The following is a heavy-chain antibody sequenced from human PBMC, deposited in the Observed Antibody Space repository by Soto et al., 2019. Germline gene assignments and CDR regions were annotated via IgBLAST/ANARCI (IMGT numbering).Heavy chain of an antibody. CDR2: IYYSGST. D-gene: IGHD4-17*01. CDR3: ARRYGDQFDY. CDR1: GGSISSYY. J-gene: IGHJ4*02. V-gene: IGHV4-59*01. Sequence: SETLSLTCSVSGGSISSYYWSWIRQPQGKGLEWIGYIYYSGSTDYNPSLKSRVTISVDTSKNQFPLKLSSVTAADTAVYYCARRYGDQFDYWGQGTLVTVSS.